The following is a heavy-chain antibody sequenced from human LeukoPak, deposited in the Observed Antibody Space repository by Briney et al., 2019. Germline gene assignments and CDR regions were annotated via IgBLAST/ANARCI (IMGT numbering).Heavy chain of an antibody. CDR2: IYYSGST. CDR1: GGSISSYY. D-gene: IGHD2-2*01. CDR3: ARGCSSTSCDPYYYYAMDV. Sequence: SETLSLTCTVSGGSISSYYWNWIRQPPGKALEWIGYIYYSGSTNYNPSLKSRVTVSVDTSKNQFSLKLSSVTAADTAVYYCARGCSSTSCDPYYYYAMDVWGQGTTVTVSS. V-gene: IGHV4-59*01. J-gene: IGHJ6*02.